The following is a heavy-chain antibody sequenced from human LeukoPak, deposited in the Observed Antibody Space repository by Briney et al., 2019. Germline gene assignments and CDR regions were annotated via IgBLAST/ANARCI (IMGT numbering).Heavy chain of an antibody. V-gene: IGHV3-48*01. CDR3: ARVNCSGGSCHGAFDI. CDR1: GFTFSSYS. CDR2: ISSSSSSTI. D-gene: IGHD2-15*01. J-gene: IGHJ3*02. Sequence: GGSLRLSCAASGFTFSSYSMNWVRQAPGKGLEWVSYISSSSSSTIYYADSVKGRFTISRDNAKNSLYLQMNSLRAEDTAVYYCARVNCSGGSCHGAFDIWGQGTMVTVSS.